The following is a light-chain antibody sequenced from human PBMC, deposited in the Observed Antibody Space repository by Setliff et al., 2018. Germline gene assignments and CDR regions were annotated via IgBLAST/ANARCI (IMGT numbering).Light chain of an antibody. Sequence: VLTQPASVSGSPGQSITISCTGTSSDVGGYNYVSWYQQHPGKAPKLMIYDVSNRPSGVSNRFSGSKSGNTASLTISGLQAEDEADYYCSSYTSSSTLGVFGTGTKVTVL. CDR2: DVS. CDR1: SSDVGGYNY. V-gene: IGLV2-14*01. J-gene: IGLJ1*01. CDR3: SSYTSSSTLGV.